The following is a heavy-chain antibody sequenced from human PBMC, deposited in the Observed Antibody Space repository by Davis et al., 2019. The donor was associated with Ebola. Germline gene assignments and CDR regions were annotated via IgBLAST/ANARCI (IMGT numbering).Heavy chain of an antibody. CDR1: GYSFTSYW. J-gene: IGHJ6*02. CDR3: ARHKTSYGDYYYGMDV. Sequence: PGGSLRLSCKGSGYSFTSYWIAWVRQMPGKGLEWMGIIYPGDSDTRYSPSFQGQVTISADKSISTAYLQWSSLKASDTAMYYCARHKTSYGDYYYGMDVWGQGTTVTVSS. V-gene: IGHV5-51*01. D-gene: IGHD1-26*01. CDR2: IYPGDSDT.